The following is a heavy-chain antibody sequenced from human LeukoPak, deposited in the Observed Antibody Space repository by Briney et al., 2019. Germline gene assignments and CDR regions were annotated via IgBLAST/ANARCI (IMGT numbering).Heavy chain of an antibody. CDR3: ARDSGTTGEVKFDP. CDR2: VYTSGST. J-gene: IGHJ5*02. CDR1: GGSISRYY. D-gene: IGHD3-10*01. V-gene: IGHV4-4*07. Sequence: PSETLSLTCTVSGGSISRYYWRWLRQPAGKGLEWFGRVYTSGSTTYNPSLKSRVTMSIDTSKNQFSLKVSSVTAADTAVYYCARDSGTTGEVKFDPWGQGTLVTVSS.